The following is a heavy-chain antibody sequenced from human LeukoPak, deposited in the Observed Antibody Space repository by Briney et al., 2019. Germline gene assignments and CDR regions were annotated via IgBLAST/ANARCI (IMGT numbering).Heavy chain of an antibody. J-gene: IGHJ4*02. V-gene: IGHV4-61*02. Sequence: SETLSLTCTVSGGSISSGSYYWSWIRQPAGKGLEWVGRIYTSGSTDYNPSLKSRVTMSVDTSKNQFSLNLRSVTAADTAVYYCARGPPPDLDCWGQGTLVTVSS. CDR1: GGSISSGSYY. CDR3: ARGPPPDLDC. CDR2: IYTSGST.